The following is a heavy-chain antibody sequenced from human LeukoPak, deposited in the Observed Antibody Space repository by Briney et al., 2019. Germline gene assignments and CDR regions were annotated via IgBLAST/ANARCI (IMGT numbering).Heavy chain of an antibody. J-gene: IGHJ6*03. CDR1: GASISSHY. D-gene: IGHD3/OR15-3a*01. V-gene: IGHV4-59*11. Sequence: PSETLSLTCAVSGASISSHYWSRIRQPPGKGLEWIGYTSGSISDNPSLKSRVAVPVDPSQNQVSLSLTSVTAADTAVYYCARVLAIFGLDTTDFYMDVWGKGTTVTVSS. CDR2: TSGSI. CDR3: ARVLAIFGLDTTDFYMDV.